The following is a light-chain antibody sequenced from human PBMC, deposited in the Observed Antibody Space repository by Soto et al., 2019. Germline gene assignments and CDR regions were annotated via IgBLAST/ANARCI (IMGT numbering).Light chain of an antibody. CDR3: QQRYSNVVT. Sequence: DIQMTQSPSSLSASVGDRVTITCRASQRISGYLNWYQQKPGKAPRLLVHGASTLLWGVPSRFSGRGFGANFTLHLSRLQPEDFATYYCQQRYSNVVTFGQGTRVEVK. J-gene: IGKJ1*01. V-gene: IGKV1-39*01. CDR2: GAS. CDR1: QRISGY.